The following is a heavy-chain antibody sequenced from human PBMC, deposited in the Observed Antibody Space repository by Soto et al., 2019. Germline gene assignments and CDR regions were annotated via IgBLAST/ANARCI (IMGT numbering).Heavy chain of an antibody. J-gene: IGHJ4*02. CDR3: TTVEGWYGDYHLFDY. V-gene: IGHV3-15*07. CDR1: GFTFSNAW. D-gene: IGHD4-17*01. CDR2: IKSKTDGGTT. Sequence: GGSLRLSCAASGFTFSNAWMNWVRQAPGKGLEWVGRIKSKTDGGTTDYAAPVKGRFTISRDDSKNTLYLQMNSLKTEDTAVYYCTTVEGWYGDYHLFDYWGQGTLVTVSS.